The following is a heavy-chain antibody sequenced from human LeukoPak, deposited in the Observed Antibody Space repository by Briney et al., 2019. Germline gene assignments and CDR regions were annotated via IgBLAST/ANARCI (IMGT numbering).Heavy chain of an antibody. CDR2: IIPIFGTA. V-gene: IGHV1-69*05. CDR1: GGTFSSYA. CDR3: ARDLFPHRGIAVAEDY. D-gene: IGHD6-19*01. J-gene: IGHJ4*02. Sequence: GASVKVSCKASGGTFSSYAISWVRQAPGQGLEWMGGIIPIFGTANYAQKLPGRVTMTTDTSTSTAYMELRSLRSDDTAVYYCARDLFPHRGIAVAEDYWGQGTLVTVSS.